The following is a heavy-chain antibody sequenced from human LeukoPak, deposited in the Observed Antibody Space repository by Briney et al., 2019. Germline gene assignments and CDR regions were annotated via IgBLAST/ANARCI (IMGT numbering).Heavy chain of an antibody. V-gene: IGHV4-39*07. CDR2: GDYSGGT. Sequence: RSSETLSLTCTVSGDSFTSVTDYWAWIRQPPGKGLEWIASGDYSGGTYYNPSLESRVAISADMSKQQISLKLASVTGADTAVYYCAGERGEEYSSGWYKTNFFYNWGQGIRVTVSS. CDR1: GDSFTSVTDY. CDR3: AGERGEEYSSGWYKTNFFYN. D-gene: IGHD6-19*01. J-gene: IGHJ4*02.